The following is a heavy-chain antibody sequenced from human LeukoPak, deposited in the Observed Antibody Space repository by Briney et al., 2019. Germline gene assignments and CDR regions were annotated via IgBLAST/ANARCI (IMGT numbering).Heavy chain of an antibody. CDR1: GGTFSSYA. Sequence: SVKVSCKASGGTFSSYAISWVRQAPGQGLEWMRGIIPIFGTANYAQKFQGRVTITTDESTSTAYMELSSLRSEDTAVYYCAREVGDSSGYYYHYFDYWGQGTLVTVSS. J-gene: IGHJ4*02. CDR3: AREVGDSSGYYYHYFDY. V-gene: IGHV1-69*05. D-gene: IGHD3-22*01. CDR2: IIPIFGTA.